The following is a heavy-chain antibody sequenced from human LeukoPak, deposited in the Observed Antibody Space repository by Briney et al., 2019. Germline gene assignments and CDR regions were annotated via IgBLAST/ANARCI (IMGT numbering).Heavy chain of an antibody. D-gene: IGHD4-17*01. V-gene: IGHV3-30*04. J-gene: IGHJ6*02. CDR3: ARDNDYGDYGGPNGMDV. CDR1: GFTFSSYA. Sequence: GGSLRLSCAASGFTFSSYAMHWVRQAPGKGLEWVAVISYDGRNKYYADSVKGRFTISRDNSKNTLYLQMNSLRAEDTAVYYCARDNDYGDYGGPNGMDVWGQGTTVTVSS. CDR2: ISYDGRNK.